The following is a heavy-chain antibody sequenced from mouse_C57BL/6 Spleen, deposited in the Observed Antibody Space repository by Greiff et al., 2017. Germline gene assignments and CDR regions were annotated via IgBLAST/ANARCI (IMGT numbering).Heavy chain of an antibody. V-gene: IGHV1-55*01. D-gene: IGHD1-1*01. J-gene: IGHJ2*01. CDR3: ARRITTLVSFDY. Sequence: QVQLQQPGAELVKPGASVKMSCKASGYTFTSYWITWVKQRPGQGLEWIGDIYPGSGSTNYNEKFKSNATLTVDTSSSTAYMQLSILTSEDSAVYYCARRITTLVSFDYWGQGTTLTVSS. CDR1: GYTFTSYW. CDR2: IYPGSGST.